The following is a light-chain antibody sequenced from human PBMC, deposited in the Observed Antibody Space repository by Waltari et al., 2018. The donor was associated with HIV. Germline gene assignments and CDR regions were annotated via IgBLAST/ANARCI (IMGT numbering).Light chain of an antibody. Sequence: QSVLTQPPSASRTPGQRVTLSCSGCRSTIGRNYVYWYRQLPGTAPKLLIYRNNQRPSGVPDRFSGSKSGTSASLAISGLRSEDEADYYCTAWDASLSVWVFGGGTKLTVL. J-gene: IGLJ3*02. CDR1: RSTIGRNY. CDR2: RNN. V-gene: IGLV1-47*01. CDR3: TAWDASLSVWV.